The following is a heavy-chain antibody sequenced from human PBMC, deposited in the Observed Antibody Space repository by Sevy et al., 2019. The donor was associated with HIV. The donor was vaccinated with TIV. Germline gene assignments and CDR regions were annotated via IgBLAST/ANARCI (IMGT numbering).Heavy chain of an antibody. D-gene: IGHD6-19*01. CDR1: GFTFSSYG. Sequence: GGSLRLSCAASGFTFSSYGMHWVRQAPGKGLEWVSAISGSGGSTYYADSVKGRFTISRDNSKNTLYLQMNSLRAEDTAVYYCAKAPEGIAVAGRYFDYWGQGTLVTVSS. CDR2: ISGSGGST. V-gene: IGHV3-23*01. J-gene: IGHJ4*02. CDR3: AKAPEGIAVAGRYFDY.